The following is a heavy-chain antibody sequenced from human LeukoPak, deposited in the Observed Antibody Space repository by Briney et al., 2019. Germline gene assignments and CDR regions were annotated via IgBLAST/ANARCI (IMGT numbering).Heavy chain of an antibody. CDR1: GFTFNNAW. CDR2: ISSGRMTI. CDR3: ARDTGYYLIDS. D-gene: IGHD3-22*01. V-gene: IGHV3-48*04. J-gene: IGHJ4*02. Sequence: GGSLRLSCAASGFTFNNAWMNWVRQAPGKGLEWVAYISSGRMTIYYADSVKGRFTISRDNAKNSLYLQMSSLRAEDTAVYYCARDTGYYLIDSWGQGTLVTVSS.